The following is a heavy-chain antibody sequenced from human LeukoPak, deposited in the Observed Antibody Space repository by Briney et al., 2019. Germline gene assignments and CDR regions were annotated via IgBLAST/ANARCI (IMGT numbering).Heavy chain of an antibody. V-gene: IGHV1-46*01. CDR3: ARERGLVGATPAWFDP. CDR2: INPSGGST. Sequence: ASVKVSCKASGYTFTSYYMHWVRQAPGQGLERMGIINPSGGSTSYAQKFQGRVTMTRDTSTSTVYMGLSSLRSEDTAVYYCARERGLVGATPAWFDPWGQGTLVTVSS. J-gene: IGHJ5*02. D-gene: IGHD1-26*01. CDR1: GYTFTSYY.